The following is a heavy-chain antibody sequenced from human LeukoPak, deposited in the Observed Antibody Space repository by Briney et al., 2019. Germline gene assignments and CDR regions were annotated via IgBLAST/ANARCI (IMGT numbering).Heavy chain of an antibody. CDR1: GDSVSSNSAA. J-gene: IGHJ3*02. CDR2: AYYRYKSYI. V-gene: IGHV6-1*01. CDR3: ARGSAFDI. Sequence: SQTLSLTCAISGDSVSSNSAASNWIRQSPSSGLEWLGRAYYRYKSYIDYAESVKSRMIITPDTSKHQFSLQLNSMTPEDTALYYCARGSAFDIWGQGTMVTVSS.